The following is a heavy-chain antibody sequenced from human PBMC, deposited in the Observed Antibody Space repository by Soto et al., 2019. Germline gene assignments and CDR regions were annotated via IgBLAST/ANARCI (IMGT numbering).Heavy chain of an antibody. CDR2: VWNDGSSK. J-gene: IGHJ5*02. CDR1: EFSFNVFV. CDR3: ARGSSCYSTTCYNPAYFGP. D-gene: IGHD2-2*02. Sequence: GGSLRLSCAASEFSFNVFVMHWVRQAPGKGLEWVAVVWNDGSSKDYADSVKGRFTISRDNSKNMLYLQMNSLRADDTAIYYCARGSSCYSTTCYNPAYFGPWGQGTLVAVSS. V-gene: IGHV3-33*01.